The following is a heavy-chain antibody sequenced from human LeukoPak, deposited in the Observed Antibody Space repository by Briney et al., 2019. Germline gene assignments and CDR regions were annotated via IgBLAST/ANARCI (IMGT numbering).Heavy chain of an antibody. CDR2: IWYDGSNK. J-gene: IGHJ4*02. D-gene: IGHD3-22*01. CDR3: ARVGLTHYYYDSSGYYDY. Sequence: GGSLRLSCAASGFTFSSYGMHWVRQAPGKGLEWVAVIWYDGSNKYYADSVKGRFTISRDNSKNTLYLQMNSLRAEDTAVYYCARVGLTHYYYDSSGYYDYWGQGTLVTVSS. CDR1: GFTFSSYG. V-gene: IGHV3-33*01.